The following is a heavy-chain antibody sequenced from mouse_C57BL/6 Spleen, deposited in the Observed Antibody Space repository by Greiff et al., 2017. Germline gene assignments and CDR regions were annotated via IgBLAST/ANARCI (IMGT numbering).Heavy chain of an antibody. CDR3: ARRGVTTGAMDY. V-gene: IGHV1-63*01. Sequence: VQLQQSGAELVRPGTSVKMSCKASGYTFTNYWIGWAKQRPGHGLEWIGDIYPGGGYTNYNEKFKGKATLTADKSSSTAYMQFSSLTSEDAAIYYCARRGVTTGAMDYWGQGTSVTVSS. J-gene: IGHJ4*01. CDR2: IYPGGGYT. D-gene: IGHD2-2*01. CDR1: GYTFTNYW.